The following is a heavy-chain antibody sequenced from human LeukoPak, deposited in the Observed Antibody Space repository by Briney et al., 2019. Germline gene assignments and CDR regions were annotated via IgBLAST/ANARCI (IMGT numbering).Heavy chain of an antibody. J-gene: IGHJ5*02. Sequence: GGSLRLSCAASGFSFSSYAMHWVRQAPGKGREWLAVISYDVSNKFYADSVKGRFTIYRDNSKNTLYLQMNSLSAEDTAVYYCAKDREQLALGWFDPWGQGTLVTVSS. CDR1: GFSFSSYA. V-gene: IGHV3-30-3*01. CDR2: ISYDVSNK. CDR3: AKDREQLALGWFDP. D-gene: IGHD6-13*01.